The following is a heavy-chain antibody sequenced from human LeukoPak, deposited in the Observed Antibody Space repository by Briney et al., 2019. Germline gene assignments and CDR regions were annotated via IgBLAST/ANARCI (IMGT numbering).Heavy chain of an antibody. CDR1: GGTVSSYA. CDR2: IIPIFGTA. V-gene: IGHV1-69*06. D-gene: IGHD6-19*01. J-gene: IGHJ4*02. Sequence: GASVKLSCKASGGTVSSYAISWVRQAPGQRLEWMGGIIPIFGTAKYAQKFQGSVTITADKSTITAYMELSSLRSEDTAVYYCASLHSSGWSSDYWGQGTLVSVSS. CDR3: ASLHSSGWSSDY.